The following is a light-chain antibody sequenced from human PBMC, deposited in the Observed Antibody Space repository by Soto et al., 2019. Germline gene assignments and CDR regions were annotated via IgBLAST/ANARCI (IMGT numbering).Light chain of an antibody. V-gene: IGLV1-40*01. Sequence: QSVLTQPPSVSGAPGQRVTISCTGTGSNIGADFDVHWYQQIPGTAPKLLTHSNSRRPSGVPDRFSCSKSGTSASLAITGLQAEDEAAYYCQSYDRRVSGSVFGGGTKVTVL. CDR1: GSNIGADFD. CDR3: QSYDRRVSGSV. CDR2: SNS. J-gene: IGLJ3*02.